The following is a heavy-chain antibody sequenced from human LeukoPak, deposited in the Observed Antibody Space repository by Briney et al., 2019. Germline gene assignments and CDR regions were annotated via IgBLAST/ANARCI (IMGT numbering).Heavy chain of an antibody. J-gene: IGHJ4*02. D-gene: IGHD1/OR15-1a*01. CDR3: AKGPRALEHSTQRFDN. CDR2: ISSYTIT. CDR1: GFSFSSYS. Sequence: GGSLRLSCAAAGFSFSSYSMNWVRQAPGKRLGWIAYISSYTITYYADFVKGRFTISRDNSKDTLYLQMNSLRAEDTAVYYCAKGPRALEHSTQRFDNWGQGTLVTVSS. V-gene: IGHV3-48*01.